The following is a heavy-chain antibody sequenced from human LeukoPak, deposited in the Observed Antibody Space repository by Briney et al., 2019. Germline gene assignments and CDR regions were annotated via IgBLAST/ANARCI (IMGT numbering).Heavy chain of an antibody. CDR1: GGSFSGYY. V-gene: IGHV4-34*01. J-gene: IGHJ4*02. CDR3: ARRGPYYYDSSGYFDY. D-gene: IGHD3-22*01. CDR2: INHSGST. Sequence: PSETLSLTCAVYGGSFSGYYWSWIRQPPGQGLEWIGEINHSGSTNYNPSLKSRVTMSVDTSKNQFSLKLSSVTAADTAVYYCARRGPYYYDSSGYFDYWGQGTLVTVSS.